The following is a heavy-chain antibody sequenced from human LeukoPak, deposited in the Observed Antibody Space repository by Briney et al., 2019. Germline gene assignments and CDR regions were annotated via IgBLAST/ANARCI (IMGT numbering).Heavy chain of an antibody. D-gene: IGHD2-2*01. Sequence: SETLSLTCTVSGGSISGHSWTWIRLPPGKGLELVGHIFSTGATHYNPSLRGRVTLSIDTSKNQFSLTLTSVNVEDTAVYYCARFSTRFGSGCSDASCYVHYWGQGTQVTVSP. J-gene: IGHJ4*02. CDR2: IFSTGAT. CDR1: GGSISGHS. CDR3: ARFSTRFGSGCSDASCYVHY. V-gene: IGHV4-59*11.